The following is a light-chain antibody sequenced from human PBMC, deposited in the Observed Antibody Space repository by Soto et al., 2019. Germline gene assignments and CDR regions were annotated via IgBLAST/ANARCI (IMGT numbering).Light chain of an antibody. J-gene: IGKJ1*01. Sequence: EIVMTQSPATLSVSPGERATLSCRASQSVSTNLAWYQQKPGQGPRLLIYGASTRATGIPARFSGSGSGTEFTLTISSLQSEYFAVYYCQQYNNWPPWTFGQGTKVAIK. CDR2: GAS. V-gene: IGKV3-15*01. CDR1: QSVSTN. CDR3: QQYNNWPPWT.